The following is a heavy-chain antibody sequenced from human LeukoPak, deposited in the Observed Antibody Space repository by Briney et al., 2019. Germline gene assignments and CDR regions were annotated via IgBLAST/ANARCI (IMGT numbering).Heavy chain of an antibody. CDR3: ARGSSIVAARNNWFDP. J-gene: IGHJ5*02. D-gene: IGHD6-6*01. CDR1: GFIFSSYA. CDR2: ITTSSSYM. Sequence: KAGGSLRLSCAASGFIFSSYAMNWVRRTPGKGLEWVSSITTSSSYMFYADSVRGRFTISRDNAENSLYLQMNSLRVEDRAVYYCARGSSIVAARNNWFDPWGQGTLVTVSS. V-gene: IGHV3-21*01.